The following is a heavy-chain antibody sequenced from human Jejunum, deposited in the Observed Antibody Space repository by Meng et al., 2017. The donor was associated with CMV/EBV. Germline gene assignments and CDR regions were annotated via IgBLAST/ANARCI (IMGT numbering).Heavy chain of an antibody. CDR1: GFTLSSYG. V-gene: IGHV3-30*02. J-gene: IGHJ4*02. D-gene: IGHD2-8*01. Sequence: GVSLKISCAASGFTLSSYGIPWVRQAPGKGLEWVTYADSVKGRFTISRDISKNTLFLQMNSLRAEDTAVYYCAKEGVGGHFDYWGQGTLVTVSS. CDR3: AKEGVGGHFDY.